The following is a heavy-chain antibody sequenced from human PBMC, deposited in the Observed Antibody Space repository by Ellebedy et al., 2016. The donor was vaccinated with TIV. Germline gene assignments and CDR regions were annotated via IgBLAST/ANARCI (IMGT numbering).Heavy chain of an antibody. CDR3: ATHYYDSSGYVDY. CDR2: ISYDGSNK. Sequence: GESLKISCAASGFTFSSYGMHWVRQAPGKGLEWVAVISYDGSNKYYADSVKGRFTISRDNSKNTLYLQMNSLRAEDTAVYYCATHYYDSSGYVDYWGQGTLVTVSS. V-gene: IGHV3-30*03. D-gene: IGHD3-22*01. J-gene: IGHJ4*02. CDR1: GFTFSSYG.